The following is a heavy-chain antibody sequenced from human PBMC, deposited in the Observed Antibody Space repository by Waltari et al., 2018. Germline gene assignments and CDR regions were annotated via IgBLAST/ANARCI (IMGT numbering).Heavy chain of an antibody. Sequence: QVQLVQSGAEVKKTGASVKVSCNASGYTFISYDLKRARQATRQGLEWMGWMKPNSGNTGYAQKFQGRVTMTRNTSISTAYMELSSLRSEDTAVYYCARGRGWNQQDFDYWGQGTLVTVSS. J-gene: IGHJ4*02. V-gene: IGHV1-8*01. CDR2: MKPNSGNT. D-gene: IGHD1-1*01. CDR3: ARGRGWNQQDFDY. CDR1: GYTFISYD.